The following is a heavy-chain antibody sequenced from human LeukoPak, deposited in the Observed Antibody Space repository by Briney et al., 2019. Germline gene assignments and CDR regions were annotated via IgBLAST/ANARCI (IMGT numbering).Heavy chain of an antibody. Sequence: ASVKVSRKASGYTFTRYYIQWVRQAPGRGLEGMGIINPTGGTTSYAQNFQGRVTMTRDTSTSTVYMELSSLRSEDTAVYYCARLGGSAWYESVFDYWGQGTLVTVSS. CDR2: INPTGGTT. V-gene: IGHV1-46*01. J-gene: IGHJ4*02. D-gene: IGHD6-13*01. CDR3: ARLGGSAWYESVFDY. CDR1: GYTFTRYY.